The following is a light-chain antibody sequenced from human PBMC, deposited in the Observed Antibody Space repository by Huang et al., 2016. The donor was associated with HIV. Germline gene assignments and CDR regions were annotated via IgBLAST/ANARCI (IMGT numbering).Light chain of an antibody. CDR1: PSISSW. Sequence: DIQMTQSPSTLSASVGDRVTITCRASPSISSWLAWYQQKPGKAPKLLIYKASSLESGVPSRFSGSESRTEFTLTISSLQPDDFATYYCQQYNSYPWTFGQGTKVEIK. V-gene: IGKV1-5*03. CDR2: KAS. J-gene: IGKJ1*01. CDR3: QQYNSYPWT.